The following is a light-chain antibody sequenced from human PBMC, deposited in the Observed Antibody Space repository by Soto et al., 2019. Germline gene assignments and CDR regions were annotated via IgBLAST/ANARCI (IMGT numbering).Light chain of an antibody. CDR3: QSYDSSLSGSV. CDR1: SSNIGAGYD. J-gene: IGLJ3*02. CDR2: GNS. V-gene: IGLV1-40*01. Sequence: QSVLTQPPSVSGAPGQRVTISCTGSSSNIGAGYDVHWYQQLPGTAPKLLIYGNSNRPSGVPDRFSGSKSVTSDSLAITGLQAEDEADYYCQSYDSSLSGSVFGGGTKLTVL.